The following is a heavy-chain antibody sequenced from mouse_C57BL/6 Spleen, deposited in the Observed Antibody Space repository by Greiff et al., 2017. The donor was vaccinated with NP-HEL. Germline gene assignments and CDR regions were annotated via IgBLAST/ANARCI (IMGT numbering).Heavy chain of an antibody. J-gene: IGHJ2*01. CDR2: IYPKSGNT. CDR3: AREDYGSRFDY. V-gene: IGHV1-81*01. D-gene: IGHD1-1*01. Sequence: QVQLQQSGAELARPGASVKLSCKASGYTFTSYGISWVKQRTGQGLEWIGEIYPKSGNTYYNEKFKGKATLTADKSSSTAYMELLSLTSENSAIYFCAREDYGSRFDYWGPGTTVTVS. CDR1: GYTFTSYG.